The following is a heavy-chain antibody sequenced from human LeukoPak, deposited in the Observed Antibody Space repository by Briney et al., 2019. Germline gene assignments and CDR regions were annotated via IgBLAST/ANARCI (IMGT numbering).Heavy chain of an antibody. CDR2: ISYDGSNK. V-gene: IGHV3-30*18. D-gene: IGHD3-10*01. CDR1: GFTFSDYY. CDR3: AKDLRYFGSGSYYQFDY. J-gene: IGHJ4*02. Sequence: GGSLRLSCAASGFTFSDYYMSWIRQAPGKGLEWVAVISYDGSNKYYTDSVKGRFTISRDNSKNTLYLQMNSLRAEDTAVYYCAKDLRYFGSGSYYQFDYWGQGTLVTVSS.